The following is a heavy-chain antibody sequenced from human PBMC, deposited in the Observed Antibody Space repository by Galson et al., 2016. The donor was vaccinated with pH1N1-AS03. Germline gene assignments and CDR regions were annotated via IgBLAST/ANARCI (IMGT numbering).Heavy chain of an antibody. J-gene: IGHJ4*02. CDR1: GFSVSSKY. CDR3: ASGITIFGLARPALDS. D-gene: IGHD3-3*01. V-gene: IGHV3-66*02. Sequence: SLRLSCAVSGFSVSSKYMNWVRQAPGKGLEWISVIFTGGTTYYADSVRGRFTISRDDSRNTLYFQMNSLRNEDTAVYYCASGITIFGLARPALDSWGQGTRVTVSS. CDR2: IFTGGTT.